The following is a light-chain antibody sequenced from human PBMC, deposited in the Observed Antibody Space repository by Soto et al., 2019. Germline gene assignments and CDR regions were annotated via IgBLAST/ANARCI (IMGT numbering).Light chain of an antibody. CDR1: HTVSSNY. V-gene: IGKV3-20*01. Sequence: EVVVTQSPGTLFLSPGERATLSCRTSHTVSSNYLAWYQHKPGQAPRLLIYSVSRRATGIPDRFSGSGSGSDFTLTISRLEPEDVAVYYCQNYGGSPTFGQGTKVDIK. CDR3: QNYGGSPT. J-gene: IGKJ1*01. CDR2: SVS.